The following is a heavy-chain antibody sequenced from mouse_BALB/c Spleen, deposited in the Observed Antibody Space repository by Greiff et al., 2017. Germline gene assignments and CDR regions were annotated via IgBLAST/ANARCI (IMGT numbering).Heavy chain of an antibody. CDR2: IRLKSNNYAT. Sequence: EVKVEESGGGLVQPGGSMKLSCVASGFTFSNYWMNWVRQSPEKGLEWVAEIRLKSNNYATHYAESVKGRFTISRDDSKSSVYLQMNNLRAEDTGIYYCTRRGYYGSSFAWFAYWGQGTLVTVSA. CDR1: GFTFSNYW. J-gene: IGHJ3*01. D-gene: IGHD1-1*01. CDR3: TRRGYYGSSFAWFAY. V-gene: IGHV6-6*02.